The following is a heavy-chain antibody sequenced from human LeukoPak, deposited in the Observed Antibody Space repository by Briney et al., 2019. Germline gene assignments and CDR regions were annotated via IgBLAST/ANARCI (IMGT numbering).Heavy chain of an antibody. Sequence: TSETLSLTCTVSGGSISSYYWSWIRQPPGKGLEWIGYIYYSGSTNYNPSLKSRVTISVDTSKNQFSLKLSSVTAADTAVYYCARICEKWFGDPDYFDYWGQGTLVTVSS. CDR2: IYYSGST. CDR3: ARICEKWFGDPDYFDY. V-gene: IGHV4-59*08. J-gene: IGHJ4*02. D-gene: IGHD3-10*01. CDR1: GGSISSYY.